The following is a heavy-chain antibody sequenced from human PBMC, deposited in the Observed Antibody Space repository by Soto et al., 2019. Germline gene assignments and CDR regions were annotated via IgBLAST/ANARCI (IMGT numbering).Heavy chain of an antibody. CDR2: IYHSGST. D-gene: IGHD2-2*01. J-gene: IGHJ6*02. CDR1: GGSIGSSNW. Sequence: PSETLSLTCAVSGGSIGSSNWWSWVRQPPGKGLEWIGEIYHSGSTNYNPSLKSRVTISVDKSKNQFSLKLSSVTAADTAVYYCARSQDIVVVPAAILHYYGMDVWGQGTTVTVSS. CDR3: ARSQDIVVVPAAILHYYGMDV. V-gene: IGHV4-4*02.